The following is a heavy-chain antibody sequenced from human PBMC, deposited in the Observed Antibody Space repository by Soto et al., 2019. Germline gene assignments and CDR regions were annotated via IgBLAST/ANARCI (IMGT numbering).Heavy chain of an antibody. D-gene: IGHD5-12*01. J-gene: IGHJ6*02. V-gene: IGHV3-48*03. CDR1: GFTFSSYE. CDR2: ISSSGSTI. CDR3: AKDLSPPVATVYYYGMDV. Sequence: EVQLVESGGGLVQPGGSLRLSCAASGFTFSSYEMNWVRQAPGKGLEWVSYISSSGSTIYYADSVKGRFTISRDNAKNSLYLQMNSLRAEDTAVYYCAKDLSPPVATVYYYGMDVWGQGTTVTVSS.